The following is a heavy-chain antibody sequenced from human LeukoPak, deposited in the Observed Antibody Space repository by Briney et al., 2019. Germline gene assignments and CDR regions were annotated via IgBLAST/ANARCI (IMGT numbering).Heavy chain of an antibody. V-gene: IGHV4-31*03. J-gene: IGHJ4*02. CDR1: GGSISRGGYY. Sequence: PSQTLSLTCTVSGGSISRGGYYWSWIRQHPGKGPEWIGYIYYSGSTYYNPSLKSRVTISVDTSKNQFSLKLSSVTAADTAVYYCARGGIAAAGHFDYWGQGTLVTVSS. D-gene: IGHD6-13*01. CDR2: IYYSGST. CDR3: ARGGIAAAGHFDY.